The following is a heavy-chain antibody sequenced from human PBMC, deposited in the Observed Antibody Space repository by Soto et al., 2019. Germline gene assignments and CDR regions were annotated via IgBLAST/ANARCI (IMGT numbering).Heavy chain of an antibody. V-gene: IGHV4-30-2*01. CDR1: GDSMSRGGYS. CDR3: ARVSRYCTIISCPPYFDY. CDR2: IYHTGST. J-gene: IGHJ4*02. D-gene: IGHD2-2*01. Sequence: PSETLSLTCVVSGDSMSRGGYSWSWIRQPPGKGLEWIGHIYHTGSTYYNPSLETRVTISVDMSKNQFSLKLTSVTAADTAVHYCARVSRYCTIISCPPYFDYWGQGILVTVS.